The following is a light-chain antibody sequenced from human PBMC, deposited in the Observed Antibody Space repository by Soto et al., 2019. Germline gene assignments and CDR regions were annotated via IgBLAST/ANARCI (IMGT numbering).Light chain of an antibody. Sequence: QSVLTQPPSAPGSPGQSVTISCTGSSSDIGNYHVSWYQQHPGKAPKLIIYEVAQRPSGVPDRFSGSKSGNTASLTVSGLQAEDEADYYCSSFGGSNVFGTGTKVTVL. J-gene: IGLJ1*01. CDR2: EVA. V-gene: IGLV2-8*01. CDR3: SSFGGSNV. CDR1: SSDIGNYH.